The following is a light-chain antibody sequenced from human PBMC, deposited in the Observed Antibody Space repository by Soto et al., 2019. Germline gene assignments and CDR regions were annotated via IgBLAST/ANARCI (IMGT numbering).Light chain of an antibody. J-gene: IGKJ2*03. V-gene: IGKV3-20*01. Sequence: EIVLTQSPGTLSLSPGESATLSCRASQTISSYLAWYQHKPGQAPRLLIYDASSRATGIPDRFSGSGSGTDFTLTISRLEPEDFAVYYCQQYLSSPPYGFGQGTKLEIK. CDR1: QTISSY. CDR2: DAS. CDR3: QQYLSSPPYG.